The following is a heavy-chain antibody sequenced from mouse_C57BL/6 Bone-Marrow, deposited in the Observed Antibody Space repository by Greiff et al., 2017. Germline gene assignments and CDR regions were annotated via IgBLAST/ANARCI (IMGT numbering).Heavy chain of an antibody. J-gene: IGHJ4*01. V-gene: IGHV5-4*01. Sequence: DVMLVESGGGLVKPGGSLKLSCAASGFTFSSYAMSWVRQTPEKRLEWVATISYGGSYTYYPDNVKGRFTISRDNDKNNLYLQMSHLKSEDTAMYYCARDRGGPYYAMDYWGQGTSVTVSS. CDR1: GFTFSSYA. CDR2: ISYGGSYT. CDR3: ARDRGGPYYAMDY.